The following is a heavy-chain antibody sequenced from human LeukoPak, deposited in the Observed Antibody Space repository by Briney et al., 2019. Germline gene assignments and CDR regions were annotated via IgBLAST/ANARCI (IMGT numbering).Heavy chain of an antibody. D-gene: IGHD2-15*01. CDR2: IKQDGSEK. J-gene: IGHJ2*01. CDR3: ARDGLAAATLHWCFDL. CDR1: GFTFSSYW. V-gene: IGHV3-7*01. Sequence: PGGSLRLSCAASGFTFSSYWLTWVRQAPGKGLEWVANIKQDGSEKFYVDSVKGRFTISRDSAKNSLYLQMNSLRAEDTAVYYCARDGLAAATLHWCFDLWGRGTLVNVSS.